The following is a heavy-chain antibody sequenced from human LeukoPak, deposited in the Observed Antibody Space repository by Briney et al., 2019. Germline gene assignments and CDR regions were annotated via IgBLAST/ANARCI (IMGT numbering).Heavy chain of an antibody. Sequence: SETLSLTCTVSGGSISSYYWSWIRQPPGKGLEWIGYIYYSGSTNYNPSLKSRVTISVDTSKNQFSLKLSSVTAADTAVYYCARAWGAANYFFDSWGQGTRVTVSS. J-gene: IGHJ4*02. CDR3: ARAWGAANYFFDS. V-gene: IGHV4-59*01. CDR2: IYYSGST. D-gene: IGHD1-26*01. CDR1: GGSISSYY.